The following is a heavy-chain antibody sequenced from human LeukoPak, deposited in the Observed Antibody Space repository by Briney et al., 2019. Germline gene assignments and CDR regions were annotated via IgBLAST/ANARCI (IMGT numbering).Heavy chain of an antibody. CDR1: GYSLTAYD. V-gene: IGHV1-8*01. CDR3: ARCGGWAEIGLDV. D-gene: IGHD6-19*01. Sequence: ASVKVSCKASGYSLTAYDLNWVRQAPGQGLEWMGWMRPTSGYTGYAQKFQGRITTTSDMSINTAYMELIGLTSEDTAVYYCARCGGWAEIGLDVWGQGTTVTVSP. CDR2: MRPTSGYT. J-gene: IGHJ3*01.